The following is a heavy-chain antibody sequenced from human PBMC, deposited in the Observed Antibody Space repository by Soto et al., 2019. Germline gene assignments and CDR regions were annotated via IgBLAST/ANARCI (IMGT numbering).Heavy chain of an antibody. J-gene: IGHJ6*04. D-gene: IGHD2-8*01. Sequence: GGSLRLSCAASGFTFSSYAMSWVRQAPGKGLEWVSSIGGSGSSTASADSVKGRFTISRDNSKNTLYLQMNSLRAEDTAVYYLVKLQRYAFPGEVMDVRTKGTTVPVSS. CDR1: GFTFSSYA. CDR2: IGGSGSST. CDR3: VKLQRYAFPGEVMDV. V-gene: IGHV3-23*01.